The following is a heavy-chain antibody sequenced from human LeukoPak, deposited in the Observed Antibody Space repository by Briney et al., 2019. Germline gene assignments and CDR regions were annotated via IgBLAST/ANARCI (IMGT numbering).Heavy chain of an antibody. CDR3: ASMSGYYPSYYFDY. Sequence: ASVKVSCKASGYIFINYGIRWVRQAPGQGLEWLGWISAYNGNIDYAQKLQGRVTLTTETSTSTAYMEVRSLRSDDTAVYYCASMSGYYPSYYFDYWGQGTLVTVSS. J-gene: IGHJ4*02. CDR2: ISAYNGNI. CDR1: GYIFINYG. D-gene: IGHD3-3*01. V-gene: IGHV1-18*01.